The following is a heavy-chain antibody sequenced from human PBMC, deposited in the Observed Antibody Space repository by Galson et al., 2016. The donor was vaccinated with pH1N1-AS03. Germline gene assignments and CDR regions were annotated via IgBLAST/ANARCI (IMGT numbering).Heavy chain of an antibody. CDR1: GFIFSNHG. D-gene: IGHD3-10*01. J-gene: IGHJ4*02. CDR2: ISSHGKID. Sequence: SLRLSCAASGFIFSNHGMHWVRQAPGKGLEWVAVISSHGKIDNYADSVRGRFTVSRDNPNNTLYLQMDSLRAEDRAVYYCAKEGSGSVSKFAFDIWGQGTLVTVSS. V-gene: IGHV3-30*18. CDR3: AKEGSGSVSKFAFDI.